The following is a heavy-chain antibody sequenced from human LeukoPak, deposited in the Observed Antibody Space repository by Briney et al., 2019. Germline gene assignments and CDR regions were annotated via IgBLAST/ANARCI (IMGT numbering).Heavy chain of an antibody. V-gene: IGHV3-7*01. Sequence: GGSLRLSCVASGFTFSSYWMSWVRQAPEKGLEWVANIKHDGSETHYVDSVKGRSTISRDNAKNSLYLQMNSLRVEDTAVYYCARGQWGRNDVALTYWGQGALVTVSS. D-gene: IGHD1-1*01. CDR2: IKHDGSET. J-gene: IGHJ4*02. CDR3: ARGQWGRNDVALTY. CDR1: GFTFSSYW.